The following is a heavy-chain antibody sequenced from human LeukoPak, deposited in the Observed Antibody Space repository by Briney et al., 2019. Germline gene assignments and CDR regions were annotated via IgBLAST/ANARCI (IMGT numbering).Heavy chain of an antibody. Sequence: GGSLGLSCGASGFIFNTYSMNWVRQAPGKGLECVSYISSTSSIYYADSVKGRFTVSRDNAKQSLYLQMNSLRAEDTAVYYCAGGPLRYHYYGLDVWGQGTTVTVSS. V-gene: IGHV3-48*04. D-gene: IGHD1-14*01. CDR1: GFIFNTYS. CDR2: ISSTSSI. CDR3: AGGPLRYHYYGLDV. J-gene: IGHJ6*02.